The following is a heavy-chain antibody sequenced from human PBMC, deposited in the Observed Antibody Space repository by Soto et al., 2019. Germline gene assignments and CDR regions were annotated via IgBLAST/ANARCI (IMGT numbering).Heavy chain of an antibody. Sequence: PGGSLRLSCAASGFTFSSYGMHWVRQAPGKGLEWVAVIWYDGSNKYYADSVKGRFTISRDNSKNTLYLQMNSLRAEDTAVYYCARDFVGYCTNGVCYFTYYYYYGMDVWGQGTPVTVSS. CDR1: GFTFSSYG. CDR2: IWYDGSNK. CDR3: ARDFVGYCTNGVCYFTYYYYYGMDV. V-gene: IGHV3-33*01. J-gene: IGHJ6*02. D-gene: IGHD2-8*01.